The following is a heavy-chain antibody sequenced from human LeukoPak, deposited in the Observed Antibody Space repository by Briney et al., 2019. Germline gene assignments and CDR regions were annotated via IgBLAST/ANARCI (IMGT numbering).Heavy chain of an antibody. CDR1: GFIFDDYA. D-gene: IGHD6-6*01. CDR2: ISWNSGSI. V-gene: IGHV3-9*01. Sequence: GGSLRLSCAASGFIFDDYAMHWVRRAPGKGLEWVSGISWNSGSIGYADSVKGRFTISRDNAKNSLYLQMNSLRAEDTALYYCAKDRDYSSSGASVDYWGQGTLVTVSS. J-gene: IGHJ4*02. CDR3: AKDRDYSSSGASVDY.